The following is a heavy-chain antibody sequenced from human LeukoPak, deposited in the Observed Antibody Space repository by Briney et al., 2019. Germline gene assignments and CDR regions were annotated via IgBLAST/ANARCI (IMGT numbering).Heavy chain of an antibody. CDR2: ISSSGSTI. Sequence: PGGSLRLSCAASGFTLSDYYMSWIRQAPGKGLEWVSYISSSGSTIYYADSVKGRFTISRDNAKNSLYLQMNSLRAEDTAVYYCARVGSSYLYYYYMDVWGKGTTVTVSS. V-gene: IGHV3-11*01. D-gene: IGHD6-13*01. J-gene: IGHJ6*03. CDR3: ARVGSSYLYYYYMDV. CDR1: GFTLSDYY.